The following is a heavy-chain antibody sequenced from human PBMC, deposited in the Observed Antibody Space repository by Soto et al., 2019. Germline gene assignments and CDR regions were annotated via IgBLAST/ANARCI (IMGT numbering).Heavy chain of an antibody. V-gene: IGHV1-69*06. Sequence: GASVKVSCKASGGTFSSYAISWVRQAPGQGLEWMGGIIPIFGTANYAQKFQGRVTITADKSASTAYMELSSLRSEDTAVYYCAREKKYYYDSSGSPGAFDIWGQGTMVTV. CDR3: AREKKYYYDSSGSPGAFDI. D-gene: IGHD3-22*01. J-gene: IGHJ3*02. CDR2: IIPIFGTA. CDR1: GGTFSSYA.